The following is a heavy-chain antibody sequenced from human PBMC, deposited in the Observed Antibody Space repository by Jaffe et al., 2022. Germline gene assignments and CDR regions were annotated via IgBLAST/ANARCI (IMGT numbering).Heavy chain of an antibody. D-gene: IGHD3-3*02. Sequence: QVQLQESGPGLVKPSQTLSLTCTVSGGSISRSGTYYWSWIRQPAGKGLEWIGRIYTSGNIDYNPSLKSRVTISLDMSKNQFSLKVSSVTAADTAVYYCARAHFTSDRFDPWGQGTLVTVSS. J-gene: IGHJ5*02. V-gene: IGHV4-61*02. CDR3: ARAHFTSDRFDP. CDR2: IYTSGNI. CDR1: GGSISRSGTYY.